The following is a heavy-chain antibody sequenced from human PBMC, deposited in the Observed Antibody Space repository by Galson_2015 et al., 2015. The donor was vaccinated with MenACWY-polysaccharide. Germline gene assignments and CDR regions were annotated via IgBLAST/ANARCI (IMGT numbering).Heavy chain of an antibody. CDR1: GYKFTSYD. V-gene: IGHV1-8*01. CDR3: ARVIARKYTFADS. CDR2: MNPNSGNT. Sequence: SVKVSCKASGYKFTSYDINWVRQATGQGLEWMGWMNPNSGNTGYAQKFQGRVTMTSNSAITTAYMELSSLRSEDTAVYYCARVIARKYTFADSWGQGTLV. J-gene: IGHJ4*02. D-gene: IGHD2-21*01.